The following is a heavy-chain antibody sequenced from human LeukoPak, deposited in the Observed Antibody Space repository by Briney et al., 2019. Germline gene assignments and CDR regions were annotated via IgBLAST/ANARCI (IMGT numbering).Heavy chain of an antibody. CDR1: GLTVSSNY. J-gene: IGHJ4*02. CDR3: AREFSVAGQYYFDY. D-gene: IGHD6-19*01. Sequence: GGSLRLSCAASGLTVSSNYMSWVRQAPGKGLEWVSVIYSGGSTYYADSVKGRFTISRDNSKNTLYLQMNSLRAEDTAVYYCAREFSVAGQYYFDYWGQGTLVTVSS. V-gene: IGHV3-66*01. CDR2: IYSGGST.